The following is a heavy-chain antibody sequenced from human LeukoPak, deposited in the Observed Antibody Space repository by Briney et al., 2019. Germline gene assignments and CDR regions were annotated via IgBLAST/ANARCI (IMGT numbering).Heavy chain of an antibody. V-gene: IGHV3-15*01. J-gene: IGHJ4*02. CDR1: GFTCSGAW. CDR3: TIDYDYAWRSYRLGY. Sequence: GGSLRLSCAASGFTCSGAWLSWGRQAPGEGLQWFGRTQSIADGGTADYAAPVKGRFTISRNDSENTLYLQLNSLKTEDIAVYYCTIDYDYAWRSYRLGYWGQGTLVTVSS. CDR2: TQSIADGGTA. D-gene: IGHD3-16*02.